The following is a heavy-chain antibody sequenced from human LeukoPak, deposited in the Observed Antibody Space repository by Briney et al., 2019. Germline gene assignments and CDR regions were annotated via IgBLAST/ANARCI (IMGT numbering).Heavy chain of an antibody. CDR1: GFIFSDYY. D-gene: IGHD2-15*01. J-gene: IGHJ4*02. V-gene: IGHV3-11*01. CDR2: ISSSGSTI. CDR3: AKEAGYCSGGTCGSEDY. Sequence: PGGSLRLSCAASGFIFSDYYMSWIRQAPGKGLEWVSYISSSGSTIYYADSVKGRFTISRDNSKNTLYLQMNSLRVEDTAVYYCAKEAGYCSGGTCGSEDYWGQGTLVTVSS.